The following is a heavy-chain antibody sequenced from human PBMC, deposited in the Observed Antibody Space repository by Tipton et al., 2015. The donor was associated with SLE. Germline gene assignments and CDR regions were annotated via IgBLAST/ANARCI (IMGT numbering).Heavy chain of an antibody. V-gene: IGHV4-59*01. CDR3: ATDSDGFDF. CDR2: IYNSDNT. CDR1: NGSIGSDY. J-gene: IGHJ4*02. Sequence: TLSLTCSVSNGSIGSDYWSWIRQPPGKGLEWIGYIYNSDNTNYNPSLKSRVTMLLDTSKNHFSLKLSSVTAADTAVYYCATDSDGFDFWGQGTLVTVSS. D-gene: IGHD5-24*01.